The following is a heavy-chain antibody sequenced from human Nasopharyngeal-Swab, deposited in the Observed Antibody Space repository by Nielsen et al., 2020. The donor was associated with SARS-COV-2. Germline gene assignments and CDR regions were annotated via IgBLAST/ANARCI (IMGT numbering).Heavy chain of an antibody. Sequence: GGSLRLSCKASGYSFTNYWIGWVRQMPGPGLEWIGLIYSGDSSIRYTPSFQGQVTISVDKSISTTYLQWSNLKASDAATYYCARRGDCNGNPCYSDYWGQGTLVTVSS. CDR1: GYSFTNYW. CDR3: ARRGDCNGNPCYSDY. V-gene: IGHV5-51*01. D-gene: IGHD2-21*02. J-gene: IGHJ4*02. CDR2: IYSGDSSI.